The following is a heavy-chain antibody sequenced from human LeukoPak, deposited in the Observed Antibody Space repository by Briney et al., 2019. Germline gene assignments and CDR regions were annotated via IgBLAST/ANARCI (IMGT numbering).Heavy chain of an antibody. D-gene: IGHD2-8*02. CDR3: ARDQLYCTGGICYFDY. Sequence: GRSLRLSCAASGFTFSSYGMHWVRQAPGKGLEWVAVISYDGSNKYYADSVKGRFTISRDNSKNTLYLQMNSLRAEDTAVYYCARDQLYCTGGICYFDYWGQGTLVTVSS. V-gene: IGHV3-30*03. J-gene: IGHJ4*02. CDR1: GFTFSSYG. CDR2: ISYDGSNK.